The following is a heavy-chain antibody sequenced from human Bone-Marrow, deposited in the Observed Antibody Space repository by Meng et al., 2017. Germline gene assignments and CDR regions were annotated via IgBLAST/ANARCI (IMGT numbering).Heavy chain of an antibody. J-gene: IGHJ4*02. Sequence: LSLTCAASGFTFSSYGMHWVRQAPGKGLEWVAVIWYDGSNKYYADSVKGRFTISRDNSKNTLYLQMNSLRAEDTAVYYCARAVRGLWPDWGKGTLVTVSS. D-gene: IGHD3-10*01. CDR1: GFTFSSYG. CDR3: ARAVRGLWPD. CDR2: IWYDGSNK. V-gene: IGHV3-33*01.